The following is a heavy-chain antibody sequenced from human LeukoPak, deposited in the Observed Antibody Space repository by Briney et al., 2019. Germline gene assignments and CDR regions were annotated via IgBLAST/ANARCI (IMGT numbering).Heavy chain of an antibody. CDR2: IYYSGST. CDR1: GGSISSSSYY. D-gene: IGHD2-2*02. CDR3: AIRGYCSSTSCYTVSYYFDY. V-gene: IGHV4-39*01. J-gene: IGHJ4*02. Sequence: SETLSLTCTVSGGSISSSSYYWGWIRQPPGKGLEWIGSIYYSGSTYYNPSLKSRVTISVDTSKNQFSLKLSSVTAADTAVYYCAIRGYCSSTSCYTVSYYFDYWGQGTLVTVSS.